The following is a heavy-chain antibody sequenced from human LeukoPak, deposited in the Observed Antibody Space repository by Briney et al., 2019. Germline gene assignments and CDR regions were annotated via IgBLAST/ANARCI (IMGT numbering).Heavy chain of an antibody. CDR3: AKSADTAMVLDYYYYGMDV. Sequence: GGSLRLSCAASGFTFSSYAISWVRQAPGKGLEWVSAISGSGGSTYYADSVKGRFTISRDNSKNTLYLQMNSLRAEDTAVYYCAKSADTAMVLDYYYYGMDVWGQGTTVTVSS. J-gene: IGHJ6*02. CDR1: GFTFSSYA. D-gene: IGHD5-18*01. V-gene: IGHV3-23*01. CDR2: ISGSGGST.